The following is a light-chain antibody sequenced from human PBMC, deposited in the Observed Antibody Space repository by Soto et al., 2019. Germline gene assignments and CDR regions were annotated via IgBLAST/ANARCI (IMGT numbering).Light chain of an antibody. J-gene: IGLJ3*02. CDR3: QSHDRGLSGSRV. CDR1: SSNIGAGYN. V-gene: IGLV1-40*01. CDR2: SNI. Sequence: QAVVTQPPSVSGAPGQRVTISCTGSSSNIGAGYNVHWYQQLPGRAPKLLISSNINRPSGVPDRFSGSKSGTSASLAITGLQTEDEADYYCQSHDRGLSGSRVFGGGTKVTVL.